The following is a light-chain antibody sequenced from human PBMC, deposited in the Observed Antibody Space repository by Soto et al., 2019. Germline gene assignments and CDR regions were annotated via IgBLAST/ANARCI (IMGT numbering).Light chain of an antibody. CDR2: NNN. CDR3: AAWSDSLNGYV. Sequence: QSVLTQPPSASGAPGQMVTISCSGGTSNIARNTVNWYQQLPGTAPKLLIFNNNQRPSGVPDRFSCSKSGTSASLAISGLQSEDEADYYCAAWSDSLNGYVFGAGTKLTVL. CDR1: TSNIARNT. V-gene: IGLV1-44*01. J-gene: IGLJ1*01.